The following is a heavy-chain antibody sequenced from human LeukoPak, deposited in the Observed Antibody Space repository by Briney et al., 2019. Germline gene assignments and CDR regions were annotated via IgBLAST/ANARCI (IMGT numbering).Heavy chain of an antibody. D-gene: IGHD3-22*01. CDR1: GGTFSSYA. V-gene: IGHV1-69*05. J-gene: IGHJ3*02. CDR2: IIPIFGTA. CDR3: ARVIANGYYQGHDAFDI. Sequence: GASVKVSCKASGGTFSSYAISWVRQAPGQGLEWMGGIIPIFGTANYAQKFQGRVTMTRDTSTSTVYMELSSLRSEDTAVYYCARVIANGYYQGHDAFDIWGQGTMVTVSS.